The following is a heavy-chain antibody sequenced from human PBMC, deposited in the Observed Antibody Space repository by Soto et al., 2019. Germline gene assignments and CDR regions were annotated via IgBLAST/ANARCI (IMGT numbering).Heavy chain of an antibody. Sequence: EVQLVESGGGLVQPGGSLRLSCAASGFTFSSYWMSWVRQAPGKGLEWVANIKQDGSEKYYVDSVKGRFTISRDNAKNSLYLQMYSLRAEDTAVYYCASVQLWPYYYYYYGMDVWGQGTTVTVSS. CDR2: IKQDGSEK. J-gene: IGHJ6*02. CDR1: GFTFSSYW. V-gene: IGHV3-7*01. CDR3: ASVQLWPYYYYYYGMDV. D-gene: IGHD5-18*01.